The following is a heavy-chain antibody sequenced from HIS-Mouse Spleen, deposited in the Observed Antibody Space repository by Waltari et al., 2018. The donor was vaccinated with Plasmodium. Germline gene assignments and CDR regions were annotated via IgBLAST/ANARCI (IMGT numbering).Heavy chain of an antibody. D-gene: IGHD3-3*01. V-gene: IGHV4-59*08. CDR2: IYYSGST. CDR3: ARHSYYDFWSGYSAEYFQH. J-gene: IGHJ1*01. Sequence: QVQLQESGPGLVKPSETLSLTCTVSGGSISSYYWSWIRQHPGTGLEWIGYIYYSGSTNYNPSLKSRVTISVDTSKNQFSLKLSSVTAADTAVYYCARHSYYDFWSGYSAEYFQHWGQGTLVTVSS. CDR1: GGSISSYY.